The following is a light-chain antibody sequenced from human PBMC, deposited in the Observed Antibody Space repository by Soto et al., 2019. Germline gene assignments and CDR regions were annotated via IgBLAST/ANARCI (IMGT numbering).Light chain of an antibody. Sequence: EIVLTQSPGTLSLSPGERATLSCRASQSVSSSYLAWYQQKPGQAPRLLIYDASNRAPGIPDRFSGSGSGTGFTLSISKLEPEDSALYYCQQYGDSPWTFGLGTKVDIK. CDR2: DAS. V-gene: IGKV3-20*01. CDR1: QSVSSSY. J-gene: IGKJ1*01. CDR3: QQYGDSPWT.